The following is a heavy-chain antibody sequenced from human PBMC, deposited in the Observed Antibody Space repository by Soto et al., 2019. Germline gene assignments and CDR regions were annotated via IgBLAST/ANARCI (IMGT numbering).Heavy chain of an antibody. V-gene: IGHV1-8*01. D-gene: IGHD1-26*01. Sequence: QVQLVQSGAEVKKPGASVKVSCKASGYTFTSYDINWVRQATGQGLEWMGWMNPNSGNTGYAQKFQGRVTMTRNTSISTAYMELSSLRSEDTAVYYCARVRGPWYSGSYRHDYWGQGTLVTVSS. CDR2: MNPNSGNT. J-gene: IGHJ4*02. CDR1: GYTFTSYD. CDR3: ARVRGPWYSGSYRHDY.